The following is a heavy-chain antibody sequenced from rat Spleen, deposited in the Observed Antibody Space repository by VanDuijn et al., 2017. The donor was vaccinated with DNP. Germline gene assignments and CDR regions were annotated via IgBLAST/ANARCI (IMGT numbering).Heavy chain of an antibody. CDR3: ARPHYYSSGGFAY. CDR2: INNRGGNT. V-gene: IGHV5-31*01. J-gene: IGHJ3*01. CDR1: RFIFNSYW. Sequence: EVQLVESGGDSVQPGRSLKLSCVVSRFIFNSYWMTWFRQVPGKGLEWVASINNRGGNTYYGDSVKGRFTISRDNAKSTLYLQMNSLTSEDMATYYCARPHYYSSGGFAYWGQGTLVTVSS. D-gene: IGHD1-1*01.